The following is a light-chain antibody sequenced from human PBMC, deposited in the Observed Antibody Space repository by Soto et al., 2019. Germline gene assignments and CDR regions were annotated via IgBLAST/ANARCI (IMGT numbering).Light chain of an antibody. V-gene: IGLV2-14*01. CDR1: SSDIGRYDS. Sequence: QSALTQPASVSGSPGQSITISCTGTSSDIGRYDSVSWYQQHPGKAPTLMIFGVSIRPSGLSDRFSGSKSGNTASLSISGLQAEDEADYYCSSYTSTSTVVFGGGTKLTVL. CDR2: GVS. J-gene: IGLJ3*02. CDR3: SSYTSTSTVV.